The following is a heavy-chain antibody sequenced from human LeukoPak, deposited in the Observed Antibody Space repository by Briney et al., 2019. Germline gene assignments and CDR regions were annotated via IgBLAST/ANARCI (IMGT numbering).Heavy chain of an antibody. J-gene: IGHJ4*02. V-gene: IGHV4-39*02. CDR1: GASVSSSSYY. Sequence: SETLSLTCTVSGASVSSSSYYWEWIRQPPGKGLEWIGSIYYSGSTYYNPSLKSRVTISVDTSKNQFSLKLSSVTAADTAVYYCAREGRDYWGQGTLVTVSS. CDR2: IYYSGST. CDR3: AREGRDY.